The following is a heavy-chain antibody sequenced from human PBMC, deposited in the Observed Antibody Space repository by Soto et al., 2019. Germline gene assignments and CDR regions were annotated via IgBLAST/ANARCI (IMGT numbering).Heavy chain of an antibody. J-gene: IGHJ4*02. Sequence: GASVKVSCKASGYTFTSYGISWVRQAPGQGLEWMGWISAYNGNTNYAQKLRGRVTMTTDTSTSTAYMELRSLRPDDTAVYYCARDLSDNWNYGNDFDYWGQGTLVTVSS. CDR2: ISAYNGNT. CDR3: ARDLSDNWNYGNDFDY. CDR1: GYTFTSYG. D-gene: IGHD1-7*01. V-gene: IGHV1-18*01.